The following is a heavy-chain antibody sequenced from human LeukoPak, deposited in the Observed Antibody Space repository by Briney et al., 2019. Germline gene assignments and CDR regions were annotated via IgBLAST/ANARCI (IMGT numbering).Heavy chain of an antibody. J-gene: IGHJ4*02. CDR3: ARANHDYVWGSYRLIPGSLFDY. Sequence: SETLSLTCTVSGGSISNYYWSWLRQFPGKALEWVGYIFYNGNTNYSPSLKSRVTVSLDTSKNQFSLKLSSVTAADTAVYYSARANHDYVWGSYRLIPGSLFDYWGQGTLVTVSS. CDR2: IFYNGNT. V-gene: IGHV4-59*12. D-gene: IGHD3-16*02. CDR1: GGSISNYY.